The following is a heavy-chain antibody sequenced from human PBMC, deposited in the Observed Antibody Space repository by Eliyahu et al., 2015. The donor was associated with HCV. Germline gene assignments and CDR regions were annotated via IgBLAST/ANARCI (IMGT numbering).Heavy chain of an antibody. Sequence: QVQLQESGPGLVKPSETLSLTCTVSGGSISSYYWSWIRQPPGKGLGWIGYIHFSGSTNSNPSLKSRVTISLDTSKNQFSLKLSSVTAADTAVYYCASGGGGIAVAGTGGWFDPWGQGTLVTVSS. CDR1: GGSISSYY. CDR2: IHFSGST. V-gene: IGHV4-59*01. D-gene: IGHD6-19*01. CDR3: ASGGGGIAVAGTGGWFDP. J-gene: IGHJ5*02.